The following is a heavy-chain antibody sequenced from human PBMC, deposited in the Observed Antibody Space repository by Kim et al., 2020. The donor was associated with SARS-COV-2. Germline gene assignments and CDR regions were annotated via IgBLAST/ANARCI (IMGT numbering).Heavy chain of an antibody. CDR1: GGTINNYA. D-gene: IGHD3-3*01. V-gene: IGHV1-69*13. Sequence: SVKVSCKASGGTINNYAISWVRQAPGRGLEWMGGTIPRIGTSNYSQRFQGRVTIKADESTGTAYMELSSLTSEDAAVYFCARHSGPYYESYFDSWSQGTLVTVSA. CDR2: TIPRIGTS. CDR3: ARHSGPYYESYFDS. J-gene: IGHJ4*02.